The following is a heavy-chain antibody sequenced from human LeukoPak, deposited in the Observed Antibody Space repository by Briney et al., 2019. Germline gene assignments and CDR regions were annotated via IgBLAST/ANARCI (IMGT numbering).Heavy chain of an antibody. CDR2: IYYSGST. CDR3: ARDGYSGSYSHDAFDI. CDR1: GGSISGYY. V-gene: IGHV4-59*01. J-gene: IGHJ3*02. D-gene: IGHD1-26*01. Sequence: SGTLSLTCTVSGGSISGYYWSWMRQPPGEGLEWIGYIYYSGSTNYNPSLKSRVTISVDTSKNQFSLKLSSVTAADTAVYYCARDGYSGSYSHDAFDIWGQGTMVTVSA.